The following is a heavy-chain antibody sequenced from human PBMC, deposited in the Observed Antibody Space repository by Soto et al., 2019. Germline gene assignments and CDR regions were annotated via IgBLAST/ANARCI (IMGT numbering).Heavy chain of an antibody. V-gene: IGHV1-3*01. D-gene: IGHD2-21*02. Sequence: QVQLVQSGDEVKKPGASVKVSCKASGYTFTSYAMHWMRQAPGQVVEWMGWMNAGNGNTKYSQKFHGRVTITRDTSASTAYMELSSLRSEDTAVYYCASEYCGGDCYSTARYGMDVWGQGTTVTVSS. CDR2: MNAGNGNT. J-gene: IGHJ6*02. CDR3: ASEYCGGDCYSTARYGMDV. CDR1: GYTFTSYA.